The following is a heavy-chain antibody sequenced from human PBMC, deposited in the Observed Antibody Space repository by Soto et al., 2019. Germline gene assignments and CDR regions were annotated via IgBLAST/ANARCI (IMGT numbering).Heavy chain of an antibody. CDR2: ISGSGGST. Sequence: GGSLRLSCAASGFTFSSYAMIWVRQAPGKGLEWVSAISGSGGSTYYTDSVKGRFTTSRDNSKNTLYLQMNSLRAEDTAVYYCAKDRMGSSSPYDAFDIWGQGTMVTVSS. CDR1: GFTFSSYA. D-gene: IGHD6-13*01. V-gene: IGHV3-23*01. J-gene: IGHJ3*02. CDR3: AKDRMGSSSPYDAFDI.